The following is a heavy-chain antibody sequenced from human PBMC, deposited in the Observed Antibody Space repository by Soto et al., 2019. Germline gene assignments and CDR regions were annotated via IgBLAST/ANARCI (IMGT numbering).Heavy chain of an antibody. Sequence: ASVKVSCKASGYTFTSYYMHWVRQAPGQGLEWMGIINPSGGSTSYAQKFQGRVTMTRDTSTSTVYMELSSLRSEDTAVYYCARDRSPVRDRNWFDPWGQGTLVTVSS. CDR2: INPSGGST. D-gene: IGHD3-10*01. V-gene: IGHV1-46*01. CDR3: ARDRSPVRDRNWFDP. J-gene: IGHJ5*02. CDR1: GYTFTSYY.